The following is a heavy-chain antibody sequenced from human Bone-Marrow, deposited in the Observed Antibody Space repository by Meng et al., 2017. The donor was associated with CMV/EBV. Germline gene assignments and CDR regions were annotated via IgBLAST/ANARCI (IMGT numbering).Heavy chain of an antibody. CDR1: GFTFSSYS. D-gene: IGHD2-2*02. J-gene: IGHJ6*02. CDR3: ARDRPPPLVVPAAIRLYYYYGMDV. V-gene: IGHV3-21*01. Sequence: GGSLRLSCAASGFTFSSYSMNWVRQAPGKGLEWVSSISSSSSYIYYADSVKGRFTISRDNAKNSLYLQMNSLRAEDTAVYYCARDRPPPLVVPAAIRLYYYYGMDVWGQGTTVTAS. CDR2: ISSSSSYI.